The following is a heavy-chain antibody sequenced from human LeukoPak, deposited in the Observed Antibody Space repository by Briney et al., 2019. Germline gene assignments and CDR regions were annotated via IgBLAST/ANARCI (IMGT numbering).Heavy chain of an antibody. CDR1: GFTFSSYA. Sequence: GGSLRLSCAASGFTFSSYAMHWVRQAPGQRLEWIGWINAGNGNTKYSQKFRGRVTITRDTSASTAYMELSSLRSEDTAVYYCARGSPVFYGMDVRGQGTTVTVSS. J-gene: IGHJ6*02. V-gene: IGHV1-3*01. CDR3: ARGSPVFYGMDV. D-gene: IGHD3-10*01. CDR2: INAGNGNT.